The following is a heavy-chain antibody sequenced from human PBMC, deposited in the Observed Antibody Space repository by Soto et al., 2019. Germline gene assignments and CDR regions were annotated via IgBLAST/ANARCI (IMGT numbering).Heavy chain of an antibody. V-gene: IGHV3-30-3*01. CDR3: AREMDKAMAPAFDY. D-gene: IGHD5-18*01. J-gene: IGHJ4*02. CDR2: ISYDGSNK. Sequence: GGSLRLSCAASGFTFSSYAMHWVRQAPGKGLEWVAVISYDGSNKYYADSVKGRFTISRDNSKNTLYLQMNSLRAEDTAVYYCAREMDKAMAPAFDYWGQGTLVTVSS. CDR1: GFTFSSYA.